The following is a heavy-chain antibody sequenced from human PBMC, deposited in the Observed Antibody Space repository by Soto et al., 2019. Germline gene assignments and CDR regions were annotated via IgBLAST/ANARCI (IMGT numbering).Heavy chain of an antibody. CDR1: GFTFSDSA. J-gene: IGHJ4*02. D-gene: IGHD6-19*01. Sequence: EVQLVESGGGLVQPGGSLKVSCAASGFTFSDSAMHWVRQASGKGLEWVGRIRGITNSYATTYAASLKGRFTISRDDSKSTTYLQMNSLKAEDTAVYYCTSAAVASYWGQGTLVTVSS. CDR3: TSAAVASY. CDR2: IRGITNSYAT. V-gene: IGHV3-73*02.